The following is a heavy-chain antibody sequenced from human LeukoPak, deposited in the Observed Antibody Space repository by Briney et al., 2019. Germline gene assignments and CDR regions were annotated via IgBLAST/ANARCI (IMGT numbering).Heavy chain of an antibody. CDR3: PRDGEEEKATTHFDN. CDR1: GFTFSSHW. J-gene: IGHJ4*02. D-gene: IGHD5-24*01. CDR2: INRDGSHT. V-gene: IGHV3-74*01. Sequence: GGSLRLSCAVSGFTFSSHWMHWVRHAPGKGLVWVSRINRDGSHTNYADSVKGRFTISRDNAKNTVYLQMNSLRVEDTAVYYCPRDGEEEKATTHFDNWGQGILVTVSA.